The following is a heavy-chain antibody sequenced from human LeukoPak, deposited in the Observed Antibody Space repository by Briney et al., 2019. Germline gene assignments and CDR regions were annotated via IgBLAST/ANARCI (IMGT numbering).Heavy chain of an antibody. Sequence: GASVKVSCTASGGTFISYAISWVRQAPGQGLEWMGGIIPIFGTANYAQKFQGRVTITADESTSTAYMELSSLRSEDTAVYYCARGYSRMDAFDIWGQGTMVTVSS. CDR3: ARGYSRMDAFDI. CDR2: IIPIFGTA. CDR1: GGTFISYA. D-gene: IGHD2-15*01. J-gene: IGHJ3*02. V-gene: IGHV1-69*13.